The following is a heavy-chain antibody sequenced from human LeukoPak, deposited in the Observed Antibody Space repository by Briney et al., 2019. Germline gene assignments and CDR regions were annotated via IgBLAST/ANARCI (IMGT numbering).Heavy chain of an antibody. J-gene: IGHJ3*02. CDR1: GGSISNYY. D-gene: IGHD2-21*02. CDR3: ARVLHSHIVVVTQAAFDI. CDR2: IYYSGST. Sequence: PSETLSLTCTVSGGSISNYYWSWIRQPPGKGLEWIGYIYYSGSTKYNPSLKSRVTISVDTSKNQFSLRLSSVTAADTAVYYCARVLHSHIVVVTQAAFDIWGQGTMVTASS. V-gene: IGHV4-59*01.